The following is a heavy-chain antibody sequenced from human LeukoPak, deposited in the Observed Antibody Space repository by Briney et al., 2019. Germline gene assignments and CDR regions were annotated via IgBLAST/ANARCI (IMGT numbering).Heavy chain of an antibody. V-gene: IGHV4-34*01. CDR3: ARGYCSSTSCYFWGYYYGMDV. CDR2: INHSGST. D-gene: IGHD2-2*01. Sequence: PSETLSLTCAVYGVSFSGYYWSWIRQPPGKGLEWIGDINHSGSTNYNPSLKSRVTISVDTSKNQFSLKLSSVTAADTAVYYCARGYCSSTSCYFWGYYYGMDVWGQGTTVTVSS. J-gene: IGHJ6*02. CDR1: GVSFSGYY.